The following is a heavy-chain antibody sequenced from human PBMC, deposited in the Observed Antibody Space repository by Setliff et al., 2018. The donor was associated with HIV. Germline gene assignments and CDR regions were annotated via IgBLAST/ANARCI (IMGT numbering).Heavy chain of an antibody. D-gene: IGHD3-22*01. Sequence: SETLSLTCTVSGHSITSGRYFWSWIRQRPGKGLEWLGYIYSTGTTYYNSSLRSRVTISVDTSKNQFSLKLNSVTAADTAVYYCARHAVPHYYDSSGPSWGPGTLVTV. J-gene: IGHJ5*02. CDR1: GHSITSGRYF. V-gene: IGHV4-31*03. CDR3: ARHAVPHYYDSSGPS. CDR2: IYSTGTT.